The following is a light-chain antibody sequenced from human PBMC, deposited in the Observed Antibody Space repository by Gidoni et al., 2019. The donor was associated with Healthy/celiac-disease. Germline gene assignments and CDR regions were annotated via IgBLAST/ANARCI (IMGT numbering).Light chain of an antibody. V-gene: IGKV3-15*01. J-gene: IGKJ2*01. CDR1: QSVSSN. Sequence: EIVMTQSPATLSVSPGERAPLSCRASQSVSSNLAWYQQKPGQAPRLLIYGSSTRATGIPARCSGSGSGTEFTLTISSLQSEDFAVYYWQQYNNWPPGTFGQGTKLEIK. CDR3: QQYNNWPPGT. CDR2: GSS.